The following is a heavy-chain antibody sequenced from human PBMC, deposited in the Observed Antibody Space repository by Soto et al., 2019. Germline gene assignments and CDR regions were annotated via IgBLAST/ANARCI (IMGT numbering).Heavy chain of an antibody. V-gene: IGHV4-39*02. CDR2: IYYSGST. Sequence: PSETLSLTCTVSGGSISSSSYYWGWIRQPPGKGLEWIGSIYYSGSTYYNPSLKSRVTISVDTSKNQFSLKLSSVTAADTAVYYCAGDYGSGSYYNWFDPWGQGTLVTVSS. CDR1: GGSISSSSYY. J-gene: IGHJ5*02. CDR3: AGDYGSGSYYNWFDP. D-gene: IGHD3-10*01.